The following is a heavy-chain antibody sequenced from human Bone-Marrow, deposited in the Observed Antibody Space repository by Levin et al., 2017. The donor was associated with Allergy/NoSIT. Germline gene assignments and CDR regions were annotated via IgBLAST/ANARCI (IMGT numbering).Heavy chain of an antibody. Sequence: GGSLRLSCAASGFTVSDYYMSWIRQAPGKGLEWVSYISSSGSTIYYADSVKGRFTISRDNAKNSLYLQMNSLRAEDTAVYYCARDGGLPKYQLLFDNWFDPWGQGTLVTVSS. CDR1: GFTVSDYY. J-gene: IGHJ5*02. D-gene: IGHD2-2*01. CDR2: ISSSGSTI. V-gene: IGHV3-11*01. CDR3: ARDGGLPKYQLLFDNWFDP.